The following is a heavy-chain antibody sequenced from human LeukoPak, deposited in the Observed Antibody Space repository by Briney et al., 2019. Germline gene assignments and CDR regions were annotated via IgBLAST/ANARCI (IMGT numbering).Heavy chain of an antibody. CDR3: ARVKRDCNGGSCYSYDY. CDR2: VSGNGDIT. D-gene: IGHD2-15*01. CDR1: GFTFSSYA. Sequence: PGGSLRLSCAASGFTFSSYAMSWVRQAPGKGLEWVSAVSGNGDITYYADSVRGRFTISRDNSKNTLYLQMNSLRAEDTAVYYCARVKRDCNGGSCYSYDYWGQGTLVTVSS. J-gene: IGHJ4*02. V-gene: IGHV3-23*01.